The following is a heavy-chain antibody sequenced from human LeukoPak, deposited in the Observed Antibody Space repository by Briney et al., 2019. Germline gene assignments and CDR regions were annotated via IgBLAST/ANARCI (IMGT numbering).Heavy chain of an antibody. J-gene: IGHJ4*02. Sequence: GALRLSGAASGFTFSTYGMHWVRQAPGKGLDWVATISQDGSNKYYEDSMKGRFTIPKDTSKNTIYLQMNSMRPEDPAVYYCAIGPQPIGGAVAGPVDYWGQGTLVTVSS. CDR3: AIGPQPIGGAVAGPVDY. V-gene: IGHV3-30*03. D-gene: IGHD6-19*01. CDR1: GFTFSTYG. CDR2: ISQDGSNK.